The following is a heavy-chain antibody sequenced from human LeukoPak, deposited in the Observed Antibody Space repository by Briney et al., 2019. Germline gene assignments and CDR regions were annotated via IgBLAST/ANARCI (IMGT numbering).Heavy chain of an antibody. CDR1: GGTFSSYA. D-gene: IGHD2-8*01. CDR3: ARQRGGQYEDAFDI. Sequence: APVKVSCKASGGTFSSYAISWVRQAPGQGLEWMGIINPSGGTTIYAQKFQGRVTMTRDTSTSTVYMGLSSLRSEDTAVYYCARQRGGQYEDAFDIWGQGTMVTVSS. J-gene: IGHJ3*02. V-gene: IGHV1-46*01. CDR2: INPSGGTT.